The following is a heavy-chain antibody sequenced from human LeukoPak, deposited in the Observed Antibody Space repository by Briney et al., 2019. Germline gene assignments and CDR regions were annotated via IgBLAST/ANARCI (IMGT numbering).Heavy chain of an antibody. Sequence: PGGSLRVSCAASGFAFSDFSMTWFRQFPGKGLEWVSSISSASNFIYYADSVKGRFTISRDNSKNTLYLQMNSLRAEDTAVYYCAARNYDILTGFNYWGQGTLVTVSS. V-gene: IGHV3-21*04. J-gene: IGHJ4*02. CDR1: GFAFSDFS. D-gene: IGHD3-9*01. CDR3: AARNYDILTGFNY. CDR2: ISSASNFI.